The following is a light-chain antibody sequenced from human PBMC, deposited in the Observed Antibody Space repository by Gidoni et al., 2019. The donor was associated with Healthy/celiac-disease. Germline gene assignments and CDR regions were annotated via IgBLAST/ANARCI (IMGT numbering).Light chain of an antibody. CDR1: SGYSNYK. CDR2: VGTGGIVG. CDR3: GADHGSGSNFGRV. V-gene: IGLV9-49*01. Sequence: QPVLTQPPSASASLGASVTLPFTLSSGYSNYKVDWYQQRPGKGPRFVMRVGTGGIVGSKGDGIPDRFSVLGSGLNRYLTIKNIQEEDESDYHCGADHGSGSNFGRVFGGGTKLTVL. J-gene: IGLJ3*02.